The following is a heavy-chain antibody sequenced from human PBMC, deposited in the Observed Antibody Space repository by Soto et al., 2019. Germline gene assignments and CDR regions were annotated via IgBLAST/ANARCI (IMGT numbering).Heavy chain of an antibody. D-gene: IGHD1-26*01. CDR3: AIDYRGSLDPEYFQL. V-gene: IGHV4-61*08. J-gene: IGHJ1*01. CDR2: IYYSGSA. CDR1: GGSISSGDYY. Sequence: PSETLSLTCTVSGGSISSGDYYWSWIRQPPGKGLEWIGYIYYSGSARYNPSLKSRVTISVDTSKSQFSLKLSSVTAADSAVYYCAIDYRGSLDPEYFQLWGQGTLVTVYS.